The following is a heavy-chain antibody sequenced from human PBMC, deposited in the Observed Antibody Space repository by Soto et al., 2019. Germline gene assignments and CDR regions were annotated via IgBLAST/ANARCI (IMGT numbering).Heavy chain of an antibody. CDR3: ARVLGATTLWFDP. J-gene: IGHJ5*02. Sequence: SQTLSLTCAISGDSVSSNIATWNWIRLSPSRGLEWLGRTYYRSRWYNDYAISVKSRISINSDTSKNQFSLHLNSVTPEDTAVYYCARVLGATTLWFDPWGQGTLVTVSS. CDR1: GDSVSSNIAT. CDR2: TYYRSRWYN. V-gene: IGHV6-1*01. D-gene: IGHD1-26*01.